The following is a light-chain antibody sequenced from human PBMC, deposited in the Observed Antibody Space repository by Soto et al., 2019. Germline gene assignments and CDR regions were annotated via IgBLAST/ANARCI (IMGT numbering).Light chain of an antibody. Sequence: QSVLTQPASVSGSPGQSITISCTGTSSDVGGYNYVSWYQQHPGKAPKLMIYDVSNRPSGVSNRFSGSKSGNTASLTISGLQPEDEADYYCSSYTSSSPLVVFGGGTKLTVL. CDR3: SSYTSSSPLVV. CDR1: SSDVGGYNY. CDR2: DVS. V-gene: IGLV2-14*01. J-gene: IGLJ2*01.